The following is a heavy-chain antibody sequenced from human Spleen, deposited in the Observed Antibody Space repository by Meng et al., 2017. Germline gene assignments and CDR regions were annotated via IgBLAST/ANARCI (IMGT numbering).Heavy chain of an antibody. CDR1: GDSISSSDSY. D-gene: IGHD2-15*01. CDR3: ARGGWSLDY. V-gene: IGHV4-39*01. CDR2: IGHSGFT. Sequence: QPQLQESGPGLVKPSETLSLTCSVSGDSISSSDSYWGWIRQSPGKGLEWIGSIGHSGFTYYTPSLESRVTVSVDTSKNQFSLNLSSVTAADTAVYYCARGGWSLDYWGQGTLVTVSS. J-gene: IGHJ4*02.